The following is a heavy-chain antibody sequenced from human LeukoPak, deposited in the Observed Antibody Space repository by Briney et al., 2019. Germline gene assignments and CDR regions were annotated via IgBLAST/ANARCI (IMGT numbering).Heavy chain of an antibody. CDR1: GFTVSSSY. CDR2: IYSGGST. Sequence: GGSLRLSCAASGFTVSSSYMSWVRQAPRKGLEWVSVIYSGGSTYYADFVKGRFTISRDISKNTLYLQMNSLRAEDTAVYYCARDAELDYWGQGILVTVSS. V-gene: IGHV3-53*01. J-gene: IGHJ4*02. CDR3: ARDAELDY.